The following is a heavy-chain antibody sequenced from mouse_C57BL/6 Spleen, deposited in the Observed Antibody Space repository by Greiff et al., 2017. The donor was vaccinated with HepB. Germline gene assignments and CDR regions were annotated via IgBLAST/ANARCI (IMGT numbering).Heavy chain of an antibody. CDR2: IYPGDGDT. D-gene: IGHD1-1*01. CDR1: GYAFSSSW. J-gene: IGHJ4*01. CDR3: ARLKLGSIYYAMDY. Sequence: VQLQQSGPELVKPGASVKISCKASGYAFSSSWMNWVKQRPGKGLEWIGRIYPGDGDTNYNGKFKGKATLTADKSSSTAYMQLSSLTSEDSAVYFWARLKLGSIYYAMDYWGQGTSVTVSS. V-gene: IGHV1-82*01.